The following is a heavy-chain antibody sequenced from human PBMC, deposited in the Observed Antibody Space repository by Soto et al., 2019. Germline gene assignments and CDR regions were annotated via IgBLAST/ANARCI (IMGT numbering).Heavy chain of an antibody. Sequence: QVQLVESGGGVVQPGRSLRLSCAASGFSFAYYGMHWVRQAPGKGLEWVAVISYDGTEKYYEDSVKGRFTISRDNTKXXXXXXXXXXXXXXXXXXXXXXAYATTALDSWGQGTLVTVSS. CDR1: GFSFAYYG. CDR3: XXAYATTALDS. CDR2: ISYDGTEK. J-gene: IGHJ4*02. V-gene: IGHV3-30*03. D-gene: IGHD2-21*01.